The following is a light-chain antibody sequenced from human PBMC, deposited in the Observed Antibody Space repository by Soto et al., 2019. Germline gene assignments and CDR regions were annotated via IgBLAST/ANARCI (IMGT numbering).Light chain of an antibody. CDR1: SRDIGIYNY. CDR3: SSFTIVSTLV. CDR2: EVS. V-gene: IGLV2-14*01. Sequence: QSALTQPASVSGTPGQSITISCTGTSRDIGIYNYVSWYQHHPDKAPKLLLYEVSNRPSGVSDRFSGSKSGNTASLTISGLQPEDEADYYCSSFTIVSTLVFGGGTTLTVL. J-gene: IGLJ3*02.